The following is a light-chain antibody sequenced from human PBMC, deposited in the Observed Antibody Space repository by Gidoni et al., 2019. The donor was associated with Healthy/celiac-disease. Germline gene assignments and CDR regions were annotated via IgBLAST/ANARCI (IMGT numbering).Light chain of an antibody. Sequence: ETVLTQSPGTLSLSPGERATRSCRASQSVSSSYLAWYQQKPGQAPRLLIYGASSRATGIPDRFSCSGSGTDFTLTISRLEPKDFAVYYCQQYGSSPPNTFGQXTKLEIK. V-gene: IGKV3-20*01. CDR2: GAS. CDR1: QSVSSSY. CDR3: QQYGSSPPNT. J-gene: IGKJ2*01.